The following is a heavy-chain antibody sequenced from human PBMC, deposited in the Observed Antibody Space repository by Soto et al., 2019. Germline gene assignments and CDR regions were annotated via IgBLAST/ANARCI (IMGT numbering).Heavy chain of an antibody. D-gene: IGHD1-1*01. Sequence: GGSLRLSCPASGFTFTTYAMAWVRQTPGEGLAWVSTISGLGYDTYYADSVKGRFTISRDNSKSTLFLQMDSLRAEDTAIYFCAKLFPSTTSEYFDYGGQGTLVTVSS. CDR2: ISGLGYDT. J-gene: IGHJ4*02. CDR3: AKLFPSTTSEYFDY. V-gene: IGHV3-23*01. CDR1: GFTFTTYA.